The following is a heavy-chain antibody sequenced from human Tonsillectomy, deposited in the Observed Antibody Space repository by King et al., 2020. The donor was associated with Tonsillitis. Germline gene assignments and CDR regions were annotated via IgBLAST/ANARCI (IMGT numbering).Heavy chain of an antibody. CDR1: GGTFSSYA. V-gene: IGHV1-69*01. D-gene: IGHD3-22*01. CDR2: LIPLFGTA. CDR3: ARDYYDSSGYWFDY. Sequence: VQLVESGAEVKKPGCSVKVSCKASGGTFSSYAISWVRQAPGQGLEWMGGLIPLFGTANYAQKFQGRITIIADESTRTAYMELSSLRSEDTAVYYCARDYYDSSGYWFDYWGQGILVTVSS. J-gene: IGHJ4*02.